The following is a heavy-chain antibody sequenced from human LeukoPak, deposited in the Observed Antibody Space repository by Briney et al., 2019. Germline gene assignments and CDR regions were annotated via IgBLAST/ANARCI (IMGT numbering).Heavy chain of an antibody. D-gene: IGHD2-15*01. CDR2: IYYSGST. CDR1: GGSISSSSYY. J-gene: IGHJ4*02. V-gene: IGHV4-39*01. Sequence: SETLSLTCTVSGGSISSSSYYWGWIRQPPGKGLEWIGSIYYSGSTYYNPSLKSRVTISVDTSKNQFSLKLSSVTAADTAVYYCARHRTYCSGGSCYFAPFDCWGQGTLVTVS. CDR3: ARHRTYCSGGSCYFAPFDC.